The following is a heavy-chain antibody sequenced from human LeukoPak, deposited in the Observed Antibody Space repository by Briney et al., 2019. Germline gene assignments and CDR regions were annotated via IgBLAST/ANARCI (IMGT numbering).Heavy chain of an antibody. CDR3: ATLAAAGTRINAFDI. CDR1: GYTFTGYY. V-gene: IGHV1-2*02. Sequence: ASVKVFCKASGYTFTGYYMHWVRQAPGQGLEWMGWINPNSGGTNYAQKFQGRVTMTRDTSISTAYMELSRLRSDDTAVYYCATLAAAGTRINAFDIWGQGTMVTVSS. CDR2: INPNSGGT. J-gene: IGHJ3*02. D-gene: IGHD6-13*01.